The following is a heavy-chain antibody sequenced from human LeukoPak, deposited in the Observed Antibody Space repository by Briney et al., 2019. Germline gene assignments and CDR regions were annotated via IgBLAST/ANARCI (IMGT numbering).Heavy chain of an antibody. V-gene: IGHV3-7*01. Sequence: GGSLRLSCAASGFTFSSYWMSWVRQAPGKGLEWVANIKQDGSEKYYVDSVKGRFTISRDNSKNTLYLQMNSLRAEDTAVYYCARVWQWLATYYFDYWGQGTLVTVSS. J-gene: IGHJ4*02. CDR1: GFTFSSYW. CDR3: ARVWQWLATYYFDY. D-gene: IGHD6-19*01. CDR2: IKQDGSEK.